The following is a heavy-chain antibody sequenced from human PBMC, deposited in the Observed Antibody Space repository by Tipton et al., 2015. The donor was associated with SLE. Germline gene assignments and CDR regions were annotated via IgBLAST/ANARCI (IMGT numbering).Heavy chain of an antibody. CDR1: GGSISSHY. Sequence: TLSLTCTVSGGSISSHYWSWIRQPPGKGLEWIGYIYYSGSTNYNPSLKSRVTISVDTSKNQFSLKLSSVTAADTAVYYCARGRVGGALDYWGQGTLVAVSS. CDR2: IYYSGST. CDR3: ARGRVGGALDY. V-gene: IGHV4-59*11. D-gene: IGHD3-16*01. J-gene: IGHJ4*02.